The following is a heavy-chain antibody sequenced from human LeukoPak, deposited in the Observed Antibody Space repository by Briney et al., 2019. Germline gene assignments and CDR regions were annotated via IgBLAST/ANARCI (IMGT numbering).Heavy chain of an antibody. CDR3: ATASIRAARPTDY. Sequence: ASVKVSCKVSGYTHTELSMHWVRQAPGKGLEWMGGFDPEDGETIYAQKFQGRVTMTEDTSTDTAYMELSSLRSEDTAVYYCATASIRAARPTDYWGQGTLVTVSS. D-gene: IGHD6-6*01. CDR1: GYTHTELS. J-gene: IGHJ4*02. V-gene: IGHV1-24*01. CDR2: FDPEDGET.